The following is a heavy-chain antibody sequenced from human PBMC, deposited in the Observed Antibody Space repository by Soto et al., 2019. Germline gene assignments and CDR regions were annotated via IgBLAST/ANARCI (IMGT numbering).Heavy chain of an antibody. Sequence: PGESLKISCKGSGYSFTSYWIGWVRQMPGKGLEWMGIIHPGDSDTRYSPSFQGQVTISADKSISTAYLQWSSLKASGTAMYYCARGKYYYDSSGYRDFDYWGQGTLVTVSS. D-gene: IGHD3-22*01. V-gene: IGHV5-51*01. CDR1: GYSFTSYW. J-gene: IGHJ4*02. CDR3: ARGKYYYDSSGYRDFDY. CDR2: IHPGDSDT.